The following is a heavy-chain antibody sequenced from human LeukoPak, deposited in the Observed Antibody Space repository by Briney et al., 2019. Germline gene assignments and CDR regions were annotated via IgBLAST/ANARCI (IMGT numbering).Heavy chain of an antibody. Sequence: PGGSLILSCAASGFTFSSYEMNWVRQAPGKGLEWVSYISSSGSTIYYADSVKGRFTISRDNAKNSLYLQMNSLRAEDTAVYYCASGPPYYYDSSGYFYFDYWGQGTLVTVSS. D-gene: IGHD3-22*01. CDR2: ISSSGSTI. J-gene: IGHJ4*02. CDR1: GFTFSSYE. CDR3: ASGPPYYYDSSGYFYFDY. V-gene: IGHV3-48*03.